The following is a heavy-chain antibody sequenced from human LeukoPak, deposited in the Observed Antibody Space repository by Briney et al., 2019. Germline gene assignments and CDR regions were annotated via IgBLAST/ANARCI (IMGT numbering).Heavy chain of an antibody. CDR2: IYHSGST. Sequence: SETLSLTCTVSGCSISSGYYWGWIRQPPGKGLEWIGSIYHSGSTYYNQSLKSRVTISVDTSKNQFSLKLSSVTAADTAVYYCASGAADAFDIWGQGTMVTVSS. J-gene: IGHJ3*02. D-gene: IGHD6-25*01. CDR1: GCSISSGYY. V-gene: IGHV4-38-2*02. CDR3: ASGAADAFDI.